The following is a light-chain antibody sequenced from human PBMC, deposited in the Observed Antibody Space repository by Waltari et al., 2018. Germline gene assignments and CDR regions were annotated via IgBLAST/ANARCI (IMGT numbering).Light chain of an antibody. CDR2: GTS. CDR1: QSVSSN. V-gene: IGKV3-15*01. Sequence: EIVMTQSPATLSVSPGERATLSCRASQSVSSNLAWYQQKPGQSPRLLIYGTSTRATDIPARFSGSGSGTEFTLTISSLQSGDFAVYYCQHYNNWPYRYGQGTRLEIK. CDR3: QHYNNWPYR. J-gene: IGKJ2*03.